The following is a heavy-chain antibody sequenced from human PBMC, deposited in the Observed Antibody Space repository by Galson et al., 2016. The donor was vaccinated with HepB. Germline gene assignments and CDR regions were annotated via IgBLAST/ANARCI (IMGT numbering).Heavy chain of an antibody. J-gene: IGHJ5*02. CDR2: TYYRSSGRFY. CDR1: GDSVSSQGSA. V-gene: IGHV6-1*01. Sequence: CAISGDSVSSQGSAWNWIRQPPSRGFEWLGRTYYRSSGRFYFYGVSVKGRITIRSDTSKNQFSLQLHSMTPEDTAFYYCSGDLGGKDPWSQGILVTVSS. CDR3: SGDLGGKDP.